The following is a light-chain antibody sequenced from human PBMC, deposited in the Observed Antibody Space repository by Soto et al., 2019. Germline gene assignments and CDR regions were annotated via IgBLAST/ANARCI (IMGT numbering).Light chain of an antibody. CDR3: QQYNSYPT. CDR2: DAS. J-gene: IGKJ1*01. CDR1: QSISSW. Sequence: DIQMTQSPSALSASVGDRVTITCRASQSISSWLAWDQQKPGKAPKLLIYDASSLESGVPSRFSGRGSGTEFTLTISSLQSDDFATYYCQQYNSYPTFGQGTKVEIK. V-gene: IGKV1-5*01.